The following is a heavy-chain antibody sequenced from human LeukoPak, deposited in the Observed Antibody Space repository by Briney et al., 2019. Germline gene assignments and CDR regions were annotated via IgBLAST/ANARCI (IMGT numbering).Heavy chain of an antibody. J-gene: IGHJ6*03. CDR2: IIPIFGTT. D-gene: IGHD3-10*01. Sequence: ASVKVSCKASGGTLSSYAISWVRQAPGQGLEWMGGIIPIFGTTNYAQKLQGRVTITTDESTSTAYMEVNSLRSEDTAVYYCARGSYGSGSYHYYYYMDVWGKGTTVTVSS. V-gene: IGHV1-69*05. CDR1: GGTLSSYA. CDR3: ARGSYGSGSYHYYYYMDV.